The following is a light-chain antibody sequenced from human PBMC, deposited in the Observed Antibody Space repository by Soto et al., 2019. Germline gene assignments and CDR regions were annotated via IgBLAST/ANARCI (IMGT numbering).Light chain of an antibody. CDR1: QSISSW. CDR2: KAS. V-gene: IGKV1-5*03. Sequence: DIQMTQSPSTLSASVGDRVTITCRASQSISSWLAWYQQKPGKAPKLLIYKASSLESGVPSTFSGSGSGTEFTLTISSLQPDDFATYYCQQYNSYSEKTFGQGTKVEIK. CDR3: QQYNSYSEKT. J-gene: IGKJ1*01.